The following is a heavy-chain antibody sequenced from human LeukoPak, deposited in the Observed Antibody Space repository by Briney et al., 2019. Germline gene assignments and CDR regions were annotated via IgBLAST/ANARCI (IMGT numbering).Heavy chain of an antibody. CDR2: ISSGGDDI. Sequence: TGGSLRLSCAASGFTFSPYSMTWVRQAPGKGLEWVSSISSGGDDIYYSDLVKGRFTISRDSAKNSLFLQMSNLRADDTGVYYCATKQWLNSWGQGTRVIVSS. J-gene: IGHJ4*02. CDR1: GFTFSPYS. V-gene: IGHV3-21*01. D-gene: IGHD6-19*01. CDR3: ATKQWLNS.